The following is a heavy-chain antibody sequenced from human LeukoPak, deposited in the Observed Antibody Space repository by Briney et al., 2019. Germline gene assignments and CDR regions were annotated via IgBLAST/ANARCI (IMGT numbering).Heavy chain of an antibody. D-gene: IGHD3-10*01. V-gene: IGHV3-30*02. Sequence: GGSLRLSCAASGFTFSSYGMHWVRQAPGKGLEWVTFIRNDGSNKDYADSVRGRFTISRDNSKNTLYLQMNSLRAEDTALYYCARNPDYYGSGSSFRLYYIDVWGKGTTVTVSS. CDR2: IRNDGSNK. CDR3: ARNPDYYGSGSSFRLYYIDV. J-gene: IGHJ6*03. CDR1: GFTFSSYG.